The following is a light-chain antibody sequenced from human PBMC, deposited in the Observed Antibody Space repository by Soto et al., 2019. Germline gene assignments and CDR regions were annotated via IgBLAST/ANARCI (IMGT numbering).Light chain of an antibody. CDR2: EVT. CDR3: CSHAGDNTYV. J-gene: IGLJ1*01. CDR1: SSDVGGYNY. V-gene: IGLV2-8*01. Sequence: QSVLTQPPSAPGSPGQSVTISCTGTSSDVGGYNYVSWYQQHPGKAPKLMIYEVTKRPSGVPDRFSGSKSGNTASLTVSGLQAEDEADYFCCSHAGDNTYVFGTGTKVTVL.